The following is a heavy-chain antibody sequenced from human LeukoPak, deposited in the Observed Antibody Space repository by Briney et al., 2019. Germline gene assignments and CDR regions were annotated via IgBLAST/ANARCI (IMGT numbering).Heavy chain of an antibody. CDR2: ISGSGGST. CDR1: GFTFSSYA. J-gene: IGHJ4*02. V-gene: IGHV3-23*01. D-gene: IGHD3-10*01. Sequence: GGSLRLSCAASGFTFSSYAMSWVRQAPGKGLEWVSAISGSGGSTYYADSVKGRFTISRDNSKNTLYLQMNSLRAEDTAVYYCAKLTIMVRGVMDVSMFDYWGQGTLVTVSS. CDR3: AKLTIMVRGVMDVSMFDY.